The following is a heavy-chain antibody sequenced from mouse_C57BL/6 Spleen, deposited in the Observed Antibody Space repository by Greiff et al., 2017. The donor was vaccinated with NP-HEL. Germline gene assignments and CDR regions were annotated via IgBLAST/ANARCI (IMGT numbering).Heavy chain of an antibody. CDR3: ARGGVYGSSYES. CDR2: IYPGSGST. CDR1: GYTFTSYW. Sequence: VQLQQSGAELVKPGASVKMSCKASGYTFTSYWITWVKQRPGQGLEWIGDIYPGSGSTNYNEKFKSKATLTVDTSSSTAYMQRSSLTSEDAAVYYCARGGVYGSSYESWGQGTTLTVSS. J-gene: IGHJ2*01. V-gene: IGHV1-55*01. D-gene: IGHD1-1*01.